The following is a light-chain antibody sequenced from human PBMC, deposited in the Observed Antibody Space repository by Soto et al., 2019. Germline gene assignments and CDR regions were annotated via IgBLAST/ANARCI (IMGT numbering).Light chain of an antibody. J-gene: IGKJ4*01. CDR3: QQYDSSPLT. CDR2: GAS. CDR1: QSVSSSY. Sequence: EIVLTQSPGTLSLSPGERATLSCRASQSVSSSYLAWYQQKPGQAPRLLIYGASSRATGIPDRFSGSGSGTDFTLTISRLEREGFAVYYCQQYDSSPLTFGGGTKVEIK. V-gene: IGKV3-20*01.